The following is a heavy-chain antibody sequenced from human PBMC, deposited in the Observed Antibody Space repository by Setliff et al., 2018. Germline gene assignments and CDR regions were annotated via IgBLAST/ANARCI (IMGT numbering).Heavy chain of an antibody. CDR3: ARDRSTVIRGVTSFFYYYMDV. V-gene: IGHV4-59*01. Sequence: KPSETLSLTCTVSGDSISDASIMAWIRQPPGKGLEFIGYVFYNGAAKYDPSLKSRVTMSVDTSKTQFSLKLRSVTAAYTAVYYCARDRSTVIRGVTSFFYYYMDVWGGGTTVTVSS. D-gene: IGHD3-10*01. J-gene: IGHJ6*03. CDR2: VFYNGAA. CDR1: GDSISDAS.